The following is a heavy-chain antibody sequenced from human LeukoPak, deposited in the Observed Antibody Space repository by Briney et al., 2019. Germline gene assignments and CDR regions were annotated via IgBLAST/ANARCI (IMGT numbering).Heavy chain of an antibody. J-gene: IGHJ3*02. CDR3: ATASSGGGSGWYAFDI. D-gene: IGHD6-19*01. CDR2: FDPEDGET. Sequence: ASVKVSCKASGGTFSSYAISWVRQAPGKGLEWMGGFDPEDGETIYAQKFQGRVTMTEDTSTDTAYMELSSLRSEDTAVYYCATASSGGGSGWYAFDIWGQGTMVTVSS. V-gene: IGHV1-24*01. CDR1: GGTFSSYA.